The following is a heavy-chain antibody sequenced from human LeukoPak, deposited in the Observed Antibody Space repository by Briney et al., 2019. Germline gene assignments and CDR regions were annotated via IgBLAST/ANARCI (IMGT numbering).Heavy chain of an antibody. V-gene: IGHV3-9*01. D-gene: IGHD3-16*01. Sequence: GRSLRLSCAASGFPFDDYAMHWVRQAPRKGLEWVSGVSWKTGFIGYADSVKGRFTISRDNAKNSLYLQMNSLRTEDTALYYCAKGGELLRSAIDYWGQGTLVTVSS. CDR1: GFPFDDYA. J-gene: IGHJ4*02. CDR3: AKGGELLRSAIDY. CDR2: VSWKTGFI.